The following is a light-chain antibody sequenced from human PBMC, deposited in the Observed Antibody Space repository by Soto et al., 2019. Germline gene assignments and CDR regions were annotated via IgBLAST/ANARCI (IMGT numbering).Light chain of an antibody. J-gene: IGKJ2*01. CDR2: DAS. CDR1: QSFSSW. Sequence: DIQMTQSPSTLSASVGDRVTITCRASQSFSSWLAWYQQKPGKAPKLLIYDASSLKSEVSTRFSGSGSGTEFTHTISSLQSDDFAYYYCKNYNSYSQYTFGQGTKLEIK. V-gene: IGKV1-5*01. CDR3: KNYNSYSQYT.